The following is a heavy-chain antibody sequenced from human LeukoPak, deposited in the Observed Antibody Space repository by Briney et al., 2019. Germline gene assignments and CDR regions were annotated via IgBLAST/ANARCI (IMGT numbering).Heavy chain of an antibody. CDR1: GYTFTSYG. V-gene: IGHV1-2*04. CDR3: ARALLSSGYYYVLDY. CDR2: INPNSGGT. J-gene: IGHJ4*02. Sequence: ASVKVSCKASGYTFTSYGISWVRQAPGQGLEWMGWINPNSGGTNYAQKFQGWVTMTRDTSISTAYMELSRLRSDDTAVYYCARALLSSGYYYVLDYWGQGTLVTVSS. D-gene: IGHD3-22*01.